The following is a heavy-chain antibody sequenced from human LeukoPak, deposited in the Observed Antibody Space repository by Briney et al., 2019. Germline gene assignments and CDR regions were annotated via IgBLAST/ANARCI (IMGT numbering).Heavy chain of an antibody. Sequence: SETLSLTCAVYGGSFSGYYWSWIRQPPGKGLEWIGEINHSGSTNYNPSLKSRVTISVDTSKNQFSLKLSSVTAADTAVYYCARGVSLTTVTTEFDYWGQGTLVTVSS. V-gene: IGHV4-34*01. J-gene: IGHJ4*02. CDR1: GGSFSGYY. D-gene: IGHD4-17*01. CDR3: ARGVSLTTVTTEFDY. CDR2: INHSGST.